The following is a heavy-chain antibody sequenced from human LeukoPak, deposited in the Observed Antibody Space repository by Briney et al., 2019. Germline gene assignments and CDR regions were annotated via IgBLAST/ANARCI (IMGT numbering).Heavy chain of an antibody. V-gene: IGHV1-18*01. Sequence: ASVKVSCKASGYTFTSYGISWVRQAPGQGLEWMGWISAYNGNTNYAQKLQGRVTMTTDTSTSTAYMELRSLRSDDTAVYYCARDRDSSSWYNTYYYYYMDVRGKGTTVTVSS. D-gene: IGHD6-13*01. CDR1: GYTFTSYG. CDR2: ISAYNGNT. CDR3: ARDRDSSSWYNTYYYYYMDV. J-gene: IGHJ6*03.